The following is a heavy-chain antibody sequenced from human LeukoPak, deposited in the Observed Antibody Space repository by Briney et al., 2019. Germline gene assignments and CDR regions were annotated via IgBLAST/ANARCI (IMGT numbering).Heavy chain of an antibody. J-gene: IGHJ6*03. V-gene: IGHV3-33*01. CDR3: ARDFEAARPVYYYYMDV. CDR1: GFTFSRYG. Sequence: GSLRPPRGAFGFTFSRYGLHWGRQAPGKGVGGGAGLRYDGSNKYYADSVQGRFTISRDNSKNTLYLQMNSLRAEDTAVYYCARDFEAARPVYYYYMDVWGKGTTVTVSS. CDR2: LRYDGSNK. D-gene: IGHD6-6*01.